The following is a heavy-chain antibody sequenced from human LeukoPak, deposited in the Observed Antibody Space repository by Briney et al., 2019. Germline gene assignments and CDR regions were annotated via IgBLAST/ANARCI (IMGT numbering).Heavy chain of an antibody. Sequence: KASETLSLTCAVSGGSISSSYWWTWVRQPPGKGLEWIGEIYHSGSTNYNPSLKSRLSMSLDKSRNQFSLKLTSVTAADTAVYYCARTIVGAPEGAFDIWGQGTMVTVSS. CDR1: GGSISSSYW. V-gene: IGHV4-4*02. CDR3: ARTIVGAPEGAFDI. CDR2: IYHSGST. D-gene: IGHD1-26*01. J-gene: IGHJ3*02.